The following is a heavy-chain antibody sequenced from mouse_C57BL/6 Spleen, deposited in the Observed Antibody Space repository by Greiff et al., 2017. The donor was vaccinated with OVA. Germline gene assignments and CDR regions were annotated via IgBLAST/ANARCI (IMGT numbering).Heavy chain of an antibody. D-gene: IGHD1-1*01. V-gene: IGHV5S21*01. Sequence: EVKVIESGEGLVKPGGSLKLSCAASGFTFSSYAMSWVRQTPEKRLEWVAYISSGGDYIYYADTVKGRFTISRDNARNTLYLQMSSLKSEDTAMYYCAYYYGSSYGYFDVWGTGTTVTVSS. J-gene: IGHJ1*03. CDR3: AYYYGSSYGYFDV. CDR1: GFTFSSYA. CDR2: ISSGGDYI.